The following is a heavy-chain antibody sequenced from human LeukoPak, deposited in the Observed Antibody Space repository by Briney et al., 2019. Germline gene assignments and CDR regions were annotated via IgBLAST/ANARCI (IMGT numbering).Heavy chain of an antibody. D-gene: IGHD3-16*02. CDR1: GYTFTSYD. CDR2: MNPNSGNT. Sequence: ASVKVSCKASGYTFTSYDINWVRQATGQGLEWMGWMNPNSGNTGYAQKFQGRVTITRNTSISTAYMELSSLRSEDTAVYYCARGFKPRNYVWGSYRSYYFDYWGQGTLVTVSS. CDR3: ARGFKPRNYVWGSYRSYYFDY. V-gene: IGHV1-8*03. J-gene: IGHJ4*02.